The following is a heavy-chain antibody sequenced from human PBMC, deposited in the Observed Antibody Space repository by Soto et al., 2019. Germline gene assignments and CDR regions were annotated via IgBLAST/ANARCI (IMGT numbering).Heavy chain of an antibody. D-gene: IGHD3-3*01. Sequence: EMQLLESGGDLGQPGGSLRLSCAVSGFTFNDYAMSWVRQAPGKGLEWVSTISGSLGSAYYAASVEGRVTISGDNSNNTLYLQMNSLRVEDTATYYCAKDSRLPGFGLLIHAFDIWGHGTMVTVSS. CDR3: AKDSRLPGFGLLIHAFDI. J-gene: IGHJ3*02. CDR1: GFTFNDYA. CDR2: ISGSLGSA. V-gene: IGHV3-23*01.